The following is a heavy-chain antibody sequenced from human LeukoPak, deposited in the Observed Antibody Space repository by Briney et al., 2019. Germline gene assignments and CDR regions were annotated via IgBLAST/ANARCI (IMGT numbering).Heavy chain of an antibody. Sequence: ASVKVSCKASGYTFTGYYMHWVRQAPGQGLEWMGWINPNSGGTNYAQKFQGRVTMTRDTSISTAYMELSRLRSDDTAVYYCARDRRSLSRISRAFDIWGQGQWSPSLQ. V-gene: IGHV1-2*02. CDR3: ARDRRSLSRISRAFDI. D-gene: IGHD2-15*01. CDR2: INPNSGGT. J-gene: IGHJ3*02. CDR1: GYTFTGYY.